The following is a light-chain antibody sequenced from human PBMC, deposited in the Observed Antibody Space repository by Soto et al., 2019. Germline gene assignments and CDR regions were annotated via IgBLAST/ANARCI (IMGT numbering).Light chain of an antibody. Sequence: DIQMTQSPSSLSASVGDRVTITCRASQSISSYLNWYQQKPGKAPKLLIYAASRLQSGVPSRFSGSGSGTDFTLTISSLQPEDFATYYCHQSYSTPPFTFGPGTKVDIK. J-gene: IGKJ3*01. CDR1: QSISSY. V-gene: IGKV1-39*01. CDR2: AAS. CDR3: HQSYSTPPFT.